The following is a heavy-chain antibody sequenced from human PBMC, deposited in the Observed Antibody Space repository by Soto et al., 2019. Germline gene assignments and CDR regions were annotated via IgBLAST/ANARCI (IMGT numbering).Heavy chain of an antibody. D-gene: IGHD2-15*01. V-gene: IGHV1-3*01. Sequence: ASVKVSCKASGYTFTSYAMHWVRQAPGQRLEWMGRINAGNGNTKYSQKFQGRVTITRDTSASTAYMELSSLRSEDTAVYYCAREGVVVVAATLYYYYYMDVWGKGTTVTVSS. CDR2: INAGNGNT. J-gene: IGHJ6*03. CDR1: GYTFTSYA. CDR3: AREGVVVVAATLYYYYYMDV.